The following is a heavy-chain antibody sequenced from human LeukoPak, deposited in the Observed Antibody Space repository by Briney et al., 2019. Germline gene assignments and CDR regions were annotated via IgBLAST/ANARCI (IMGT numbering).Heavy chain of an antibody. D-gene: IGHD6-13*01. CDR2: INTNTGNP. CDR3: ASPPSGYSSSWGYYYYYMDV. Sequence: GASVKVSCKASGYTFTRYGITWVRQAPGQGLEWMGWINTNTGNPTYAQGFTGRFVFSLDTSVSTAYLQISSLKAEDTAVYYCASPPSGYSSSWGYYYYYMDVWGKGTTVTVSS. J-gene: IGHJ6*03. V-gene: IGHV7-4-1*02. CDR1: GYTFTRYG.